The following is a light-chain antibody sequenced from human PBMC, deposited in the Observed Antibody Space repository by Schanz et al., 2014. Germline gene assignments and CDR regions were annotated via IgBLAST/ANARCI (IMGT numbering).Light chain of an antibody. V-gene: IGKV3-11*01. CDR2: DAS. J-gene: IGKJ5*01. Sequence: IVMTQSPATLSLSPGERATLSCRASQSVSSTLAWYQQKPGQAPSLLMYDASNRATGIPARFSGSGSGTDFTLTISSLEPEDFAVYYCQQRSNWLTFGQGTRLEI. CDR3: QQRSNWLT. CDR1: QSVSST.